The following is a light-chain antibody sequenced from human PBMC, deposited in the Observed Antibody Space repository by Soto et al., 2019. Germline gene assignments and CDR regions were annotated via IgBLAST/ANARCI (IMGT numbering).Light chain of an antibody. CDR3: QQRNNRWT. V-gene: IGKV3-11*01. CDR1: QSVGRY. Sequence: EIVLTQSPATLSLSPGERATLSCRASQSVGRYLAWHQQKPGQAPRLLIYDASNRATGIPARFSGSGSGTDFTLTISSLEPEDFAVYYCQQRNNRWTFGQGTKVEIK. J-gene: IGKJ1*01. CDR2: DAS.